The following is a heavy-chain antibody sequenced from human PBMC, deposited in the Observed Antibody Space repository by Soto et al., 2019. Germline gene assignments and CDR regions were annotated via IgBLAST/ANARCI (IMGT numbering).Heavy chain of an antibody. V-gene: IGHV1-2*04. CDR3: ARGGAIAARPLFDYYYYYMEV. CDR1: GYTFTGYY. D-gene: IGHD6-6*01. J-gene: IGHJ6*03. CDR2: INPNSGGT. Sequence: ASVKVSCKASGYTFTGYYMHWVRQAPGQGLEWMGWINPNSGGTNYAQKFQGWVTMTRDTSISTAYMELSRLRSDDTAVYYCARGGAIAARPLFDYYYYYMEVWGKGTTVTVSS.